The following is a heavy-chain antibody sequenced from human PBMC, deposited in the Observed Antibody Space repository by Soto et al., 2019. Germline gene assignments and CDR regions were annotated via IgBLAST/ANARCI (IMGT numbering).Heavy chain of an antibody. V-gene: IGHV3-21*04. CDR1: GFTFSISS. Sequence: GGSLRLSCAASGFTFSISSMNWVRQAPGKGLEWVSSISGTSDYISYADSVKGRFTISRDNSKNTLYLQMNSLRAEDTAVYYCAKDPKPRIAAAGPLDYWGQGTLVTVSS. J-gene: IGHJ4*02. CDR3: AKDPKPRIAAAGPLDY. D-gene: IGHD6-13*01. CDR2: ISGTSDYI.